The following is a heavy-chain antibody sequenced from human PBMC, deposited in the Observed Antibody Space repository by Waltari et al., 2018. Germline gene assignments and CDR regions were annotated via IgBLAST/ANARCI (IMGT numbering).Heavy chain of an antibody. CDR3: TSGSYYRMDV. CDR2: IRSKANSYAT. Sequence: EVQLVESGGGLVQPGGSLKLSCGASGFTVRGPAMHWVRQASGKGLEWVGRIRSKANSYATAYAASVKGRFTISRDDSKNTAYLQMNSLKTEDTAVYYCTSGSYYRMDVWGQGTTVTVSS. V-gene: IGHV3-73*02. CDR1: GFTVRGPA. J-gene: IGHJ6*02. D-gene: IGHD1-26*01.